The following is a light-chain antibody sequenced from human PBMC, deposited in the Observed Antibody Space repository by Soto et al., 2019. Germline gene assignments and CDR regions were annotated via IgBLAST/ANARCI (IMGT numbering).Light chain of an antibody. CDR1: QGIRND. CDR3: LQHYNYPRT. J-gene: IGKJ1*01. Sequence: AIQMTQSPSSLSASVGDRVTITCRASQGIRNDLGWYQQKPGKAPKLLIYAASNLQGGVPSRLSGRGSRTDFTLTITSLQPEDFAPYFCLQHYNYPRTFGQGTRVEI. V-gene: IGKV1-6*01. CDR2: AAS.